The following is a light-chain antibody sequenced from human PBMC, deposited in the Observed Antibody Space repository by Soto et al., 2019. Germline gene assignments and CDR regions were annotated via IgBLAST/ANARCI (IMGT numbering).Light chain of an antibody. CDR1: SSDIGSYNL. Sequence: QPVLSQPASVSGSPGQSVTISCTGTSSDIGSYNLVSWYHHQSGQAPKLVIYEVNKRPSVDSNRFSGSKSGNTASLTIAGLQPEDEGEYYCCSYAGGRTFVVFGGGTKLTVL. CDR2: EVN. J-gene: IGLJ3*02. CDR3: CSYAGGRTFVV. V-gene: IGLV2-23*02.